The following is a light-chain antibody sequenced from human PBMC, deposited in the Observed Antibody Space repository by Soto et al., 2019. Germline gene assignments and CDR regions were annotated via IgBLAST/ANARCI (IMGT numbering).Light chain of an antibody. CDR2: GAS. CDR1: QSVNIY. V-gene: IGKV3D-15*01. CDR3: QQYDDWLRLT. Sequence: EIVMTQSPATLSVSPGERDTLSCRASQSVNIYLAWYQQKPGQAPRLLIFGASYRATGIPARFSGSGSGTEFNLTISSLQSEDFAVYFCQQYDDWLRLTFGGGTKVEIK. J-gene: IGKJ4*01.